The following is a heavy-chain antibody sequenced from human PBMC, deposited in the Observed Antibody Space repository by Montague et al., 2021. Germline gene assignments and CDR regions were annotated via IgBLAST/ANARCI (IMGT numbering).Heavy chain of an antibody. CDR3: TRDRYQGGSDY. J-gene: IGHJ4*02. CDR2: INGSRTTI. CDR1: GFTFSSYN. Sequence: SLRLSCAASGFTFSSYNMTWVRQAPGKGLEWLSYINGSRTTIYYADSVKGRFTISRDNANNLLYLQMNSLRDEDTAVYYCTRDRYQGGSDYWGQGTLVIVSS. D-gene: IGHD1-26*01. V-gene: IGHV3-48*02.